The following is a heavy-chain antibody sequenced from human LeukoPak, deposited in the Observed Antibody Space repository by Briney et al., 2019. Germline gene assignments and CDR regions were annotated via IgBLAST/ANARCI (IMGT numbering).Heavy chain of an antibody. V-gene: IGHV4-4*07. Sequence: SETLSLTCTVSGGSISSYYWSWIRQPAGKGLEWIGRIYTSGTSNYNPSLRSRLTISFDTSKNQFSLNLSSVTAADTAVYYCVRDSPRDYFDYWGQGTLVTVSS. J-gene: IGHJ4*02. CDR2: IYTSGTS. CDR3: VRDSPRDYFDY. CDR1: GGSISSYY.